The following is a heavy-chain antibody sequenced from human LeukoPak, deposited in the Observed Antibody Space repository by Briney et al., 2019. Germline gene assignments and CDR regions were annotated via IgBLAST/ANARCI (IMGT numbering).Heavy chain of an antibody. D-gene: IGHD1-26*01. J-gene: IGHJ6*02. V-gene: IGHV3-9*01. CDR1: GFTFKDYG. CDR3: AKHMRATNTYSFFGLDV. CDR2: INWNGGGT. Sequence: GRSLRLSYAATGFTFKDYGMHSVRQPPGKGLEWVSSINWNGGGTDYADSVKGRFTISRDNAKNSLYLQLSSLRPEDTALYYCAKHMRATNTYSFFGLDVWGQGTTVTVSS.